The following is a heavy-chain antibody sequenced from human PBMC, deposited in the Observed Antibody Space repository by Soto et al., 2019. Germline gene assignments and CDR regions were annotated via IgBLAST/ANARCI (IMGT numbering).Heavy chain of an antibody. CDR1: GFTFSSYS. D-gene: IGHD3-22*01. CDR3: ARDQHSSGYRRRMYYFDY. J-gene: IGHJ4*02. Sequence: EVQLVESGGGLVKPGGSLRLSCAASGFTFSSYSMNLVRQAPGKGLEWVSSISSSSSYIYYADSVKGRFTISRDNAKNSLYLQMNSLRAEDTAVYYCARDQHSSGYRRRMYYFDYWGQGTLVTVSS. V-gene: IGHV3-21*01. CDR2: ISSSSSYI.